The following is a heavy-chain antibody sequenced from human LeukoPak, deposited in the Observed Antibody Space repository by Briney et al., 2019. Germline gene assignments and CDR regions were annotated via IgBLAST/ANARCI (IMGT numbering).Heavy chain of an antibody. J-gene: IGHJ6*02. D-gene: IGHD3-16*01. Sequence: GGSLRLSCAASGFTFSTFVMHWVRQAPGKGLEWVAVISYDGSDKSYADSVKGRFTISRDRAKNSLHLQMDSLRAEDTAVYYCARGDFAMDVWGQGTTLTVSS. CDR1: GFTFSTFV. V-gene: IGHV3-30*03. CDR2: ISYDGSDK. CDR3: ARGDFAMDV.